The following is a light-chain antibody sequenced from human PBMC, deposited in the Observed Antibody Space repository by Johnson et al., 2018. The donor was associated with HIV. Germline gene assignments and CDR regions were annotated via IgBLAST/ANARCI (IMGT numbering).Light chain of an antibody. CDR2: DNN. J-gene: IGLJ1*01. Sequence: QSVLTQPPSVSAAPGQKVTISCSGSSSNIGNSYVCWYQQLPGTAPKLLIYDNNKRPSGIPDRFSGSKSGTSATLGITGLQTGDEADYYCGTWDSSLSASYVFGTGTKVTVL. CDR1: SSNIGNSY. V-gene: IGLV1-51*01. CDR3: GTWDSSLSASYV.